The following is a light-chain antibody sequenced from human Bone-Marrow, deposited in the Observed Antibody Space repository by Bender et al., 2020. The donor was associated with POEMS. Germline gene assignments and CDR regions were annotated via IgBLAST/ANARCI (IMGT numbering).Light chain of an antibody. CDR1: SADVRDHNY. Sequence: QSALTQPASVSGSTGQSITIYCTGTSADVRDHNYVSWYQQYPGKAPRLLIYDVISRAAGVSDRFSGSKSGNTASLTISDLQPGDESDYYCSSYTSSNTVFGTGTRVTVL. V-gene: IGLV2-14*03. J-gene: IGLJ1*01. CDR3: SSYTSSNTV. CDR2: DVI.